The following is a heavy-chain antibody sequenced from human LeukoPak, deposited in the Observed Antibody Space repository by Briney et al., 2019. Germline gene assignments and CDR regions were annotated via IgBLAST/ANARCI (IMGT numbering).Heavy chain of an antibody. CDR1: GGSISSYY. J-gene: IGHJ4*02. D-gene: IGHD6-13*01. CDR2: IYYSGST. Sequence: SETLSLTCTVSGGSISSYYWSWIRQPPGKGLEWIGYIYYSGSTNYNPSLKSRVTISVDTSKNQFSLKLSSVTAADTAVYYCARGRSSSWHFVGYFDYWGQGTLVTVSS. V-gene: IGHV4-59*01. CDR3: ARGRSSSWHFVGYFDY.